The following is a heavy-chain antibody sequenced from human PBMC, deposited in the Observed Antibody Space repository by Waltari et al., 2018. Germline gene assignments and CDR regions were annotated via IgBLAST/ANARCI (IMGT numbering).Heavy chain of an antibody. CDR2: ITSGGGDT. CDR3: AKEIYRIGRPCFDY. Sequence: EVQLVQSGPEVKKPGDSLKISCKASGYSFTSYWIGWVRQAPGKGPEWVSGITSGGGDTYYTDSVRGRFTISRDNSKNTVYLQMNSLRHEDTAVYYCAKEIYRIGRPCFDYWGQGVRVTVSS. D-gene: IGHD6-19*01. V-gene: IGHV3-23*04. CDR1: GYSFTSYW. J-gene: IGHJ4*02.